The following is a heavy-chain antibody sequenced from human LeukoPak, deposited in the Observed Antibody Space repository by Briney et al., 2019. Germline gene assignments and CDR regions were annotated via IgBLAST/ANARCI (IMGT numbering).Heavy chain of an antibody. J-gene: IGHJ5*02. V-gene: IGHV3-48*04. CDR3: ARDLTEYYYGSGSPS. Sequence: GGSLRLSCAASGFTFSSYSMNWVRQAPGKGLEWVSYISSSSSTIYYADSVKGRFTISRDNAKNTLYLQMNSLRAEDTAVYYCARDLTEYYYGSGSPSWGQGTLVTVSS. CDR2: ISSSSSTI. CDR1: GFTFSSYS. D-gene: IGHD3-10*01.